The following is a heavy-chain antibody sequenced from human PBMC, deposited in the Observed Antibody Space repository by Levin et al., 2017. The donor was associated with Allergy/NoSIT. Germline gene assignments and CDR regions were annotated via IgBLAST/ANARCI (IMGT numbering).Heavy chain of an antibody. J-gene: IGHJ3*02. D-gene: IGHD6-13*01. CDR1: GFTFSDYY. CDR3: ARDQTAAGLDAFDI. CDR2: ISSSSSYT. Sequence: GESLKISCAASGFTFSDYYMSWIRQAPGKGLEWVSYISSSSSYTNYADSVKGRFTISRDNAKNSLYLQMNSLRAEDTAVYYCARDQTAAGLDAFDIWGQGTMVTVSS. V-gene: IGHV3-11*05.